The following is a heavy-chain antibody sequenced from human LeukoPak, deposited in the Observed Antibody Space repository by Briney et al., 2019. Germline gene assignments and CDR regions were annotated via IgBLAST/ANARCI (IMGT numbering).Heavy chain of an antibody. D-gene: IGHD6-13*01. CDR1: GEGVSNNLTI. CDR3: ARGWAFPY. V-gene: IGHV6-1*01. J-gene: IGHJ4*02. Sequence: PSQTLSLTCVISGEGVSNNLTIWNWIRQSPSRGLEWLGRTYYRSKWSNDYAGSVKSRITISPDTSKNQFSLHLNSVTPDDTAVYYCARGWAFPYWGQGTLVTVSS. CDR2: TYYRSKWSN.